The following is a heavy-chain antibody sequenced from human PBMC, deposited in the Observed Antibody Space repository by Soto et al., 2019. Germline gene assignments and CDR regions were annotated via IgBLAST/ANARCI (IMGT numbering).Heavy chain of an antibody. CDR3: ARHHVRGRTIAGAAEF. V-gene: IGHV4-34*01. J-gene: IGHJ4*02. D-gene: IGHD6-13*01. Sequence: QVQLQQWGAGLLKPSETLSLTCAVYGGSFSGYYWSWIRQPPGKGLEWIGEINHSGNTNYNPSLKVRVTISVDTSKNQRFLNLSSVTAADTAMYYCARHHVRGRTIAGAAEFWVQGTLVTVSS. CDR2: INHSGNT. CDR1: GGSFSGYY.